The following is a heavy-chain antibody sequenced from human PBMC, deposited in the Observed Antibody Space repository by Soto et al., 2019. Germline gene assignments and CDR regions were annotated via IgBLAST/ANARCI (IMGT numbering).Heavy chain of an antibody. CDR2: ISSSGTTI. CDR1: GFTFSSYE. D-gene: IGHD6-13*01. V-gene: IGHV3-48*03. CDR3: VRFGGAAAGPGDY. J-gene: IGHJ4*02. Sequence: GSLRLSCAASGFTFSSYEMNWVRQAPGKGLEWVSYISSSGTTIYYTDSVKGRFTISRDNAKKSLYLQMNSLRAEDTAVYYCVRFGGAAAGPGDYWGQGTLVTVSS.